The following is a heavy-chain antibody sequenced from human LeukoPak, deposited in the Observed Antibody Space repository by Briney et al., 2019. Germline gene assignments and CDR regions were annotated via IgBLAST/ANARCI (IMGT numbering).Heavy chain of an antibody. CDR3: AGDGSSSSSVGDYFDY. V-gene: IGHV6-1*01. J-gene: IGHJ4*02. CDR2: TYYRSKWYN. D-gene: IGHD6-6*01. Sequence: SQTLSLTCAISGDSVSSNSAAWNWIRQSPSRGLEWLGRTYYRSKWYNDYAVSVKSRITINPDTSRNQFSLQLNSVTPEDTAVYYCAGDGSSSSSVGDYFDYWGQGTLVTVSS. CDR1: GDSVSSNSAA.